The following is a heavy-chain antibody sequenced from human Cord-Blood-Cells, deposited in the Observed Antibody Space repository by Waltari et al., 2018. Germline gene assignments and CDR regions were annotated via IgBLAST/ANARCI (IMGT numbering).Heavy chain of an antibody. CDR3: ATAWGYCSGGSCYYYYGMDV. CDR1: GYTLTELS. Sequence: QVQLVQSGAEVKKPGASVKVSCKVSGYTLTELSMHWVRQAPGKGLEWMGGFDPEDGETIYAQKFQGRVTMTEDTSTDTAYMELSSLRSEDTAVYYCATAWGYCSGGSCYYYYGMDVWGQGTTVTVSS. J-gene: IGHJ6*02. CDR2: FDPEDGET. D-gene: IGHD2-15*01. V-gene: IGHV1-24*01.